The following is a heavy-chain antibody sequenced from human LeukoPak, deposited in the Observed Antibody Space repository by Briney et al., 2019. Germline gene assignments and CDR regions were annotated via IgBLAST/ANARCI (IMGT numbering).Heavy chain of an antibody. CDR2: ISSSGTYI. J-gene: IGHJ6*02. Sequence: GGSLRLSCAASGFTFSAYYMHWVRQAPGKGLEWVSSISSSGTYIYYADSMKGRFTISRDNAKNSLYLQMNSLRADDTAVYYCARDLRNYGMDVWGQGTTVTVSS. V-gene: IGHV3-21*01. CDR1: GFTFSAYY. CDR3: ARDLRNYGMDV.